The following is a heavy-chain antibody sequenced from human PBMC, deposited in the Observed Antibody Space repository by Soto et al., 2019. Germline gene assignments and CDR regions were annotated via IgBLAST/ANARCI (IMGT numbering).Heavy chain of an antibody. D-gene: IGHD5-12*01. Sequence: QVQLVESGGGVVQPGASLTLSCAASGFRFSGFGMHWVRQAPGKGLEWVAVISFDASEKFYVDSVKGRFSISRDDSHSKVFLQMNSLRREDTRVYYCARDIGGYVHLWDKSNYWGQGTLVKVS. CDR2: ISFDASEK. V-gene: IGHV3-30*04. J-gene: IGHJ1*01. CDR1: GFRFSGFG. CDR3: ARDIGGYVHLWDKSNY.